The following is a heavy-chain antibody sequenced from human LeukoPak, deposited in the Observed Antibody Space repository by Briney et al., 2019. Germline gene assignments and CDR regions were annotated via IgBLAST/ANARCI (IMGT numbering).Heavy chain of an antibody. V-gene: IGHV3-30*04. D-gene: IGHD3-10*01. CDR3: ARATEMVRGVTLGGFHY. CDR1: GFTFSSYA. J-gene: IGHJ4*02. CDR2: ISYDGSNK. Sequence: GGSLRLSCAASGFTFSSYAMHWVRQAPGKGLEWVAVISYDGSNKYYADSVKGRFTISRDNSKNTLYLQMNSLRAEDTAVYYCARATEMVRGVTLGGFHYWCQGTLVTVSS.